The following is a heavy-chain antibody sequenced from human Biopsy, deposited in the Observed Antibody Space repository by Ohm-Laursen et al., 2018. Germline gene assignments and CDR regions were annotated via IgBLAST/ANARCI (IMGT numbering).Heavy chain of an antibody. J-gene: IGHJ5*02. CDR3: ARDRDRRGWFDP. Sequence: PPGTLSLTCTVSGGSLSSYSWSWIRQPAGKGLEWIGQIYTSGITNYNPSLKSRVTMSVDTSKNKFSLRVSSVTAADTAVYYCARDRDRRGWFDPWGQGTLVTASS. D-gene: IGHD1-14*01. CDR2: IYTSGIT. CDR1: GGSLSSYS. V-gene: IGHV4-4*07.